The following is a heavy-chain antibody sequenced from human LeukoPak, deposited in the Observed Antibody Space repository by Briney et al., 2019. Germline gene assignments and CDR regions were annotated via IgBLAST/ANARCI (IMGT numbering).Heavy chain of an antibody. CDR3: AKGAWAADGPMGNNFVS. D-gene: IGHD6-13*01. V-gene: IGHV3-30*02. CDR2: IPFDASDK. Sequence: VGSLRLSCVASGVRFSDYSMCWVRQAPGKGVWWGAFIPFDASDKYYADSVKGRFTISRDNSNNTLTLHMNSLRTEDTSIYFCAKGAWAADGPMGNNFVSWGQGSLGTVSS. CDR1: GVRFSDYS. J-gene: IGHJ4*02.